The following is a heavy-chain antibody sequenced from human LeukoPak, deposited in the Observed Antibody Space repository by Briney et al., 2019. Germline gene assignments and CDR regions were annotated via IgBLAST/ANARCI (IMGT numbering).Heavy chain of an antibody. Sequence: SETLSLTCTVSGGSISSSSYYWGWIRQPPGKGLEWIGSIYYSGSTYYNLSLKSRVTISVDTSKNQFSLKLSSVTAADTAVCYCARLDYYDSSGYYDYWGQGTLVTVSS. D-gene: IGHD3-22*01. V-gene: IGHV4-39*01. CDR1: GGSISSSSYY. CDR3: ARLDYYDSSGYYDY. CDR2: IYYSGST. J-gene: IGHJ4*02.